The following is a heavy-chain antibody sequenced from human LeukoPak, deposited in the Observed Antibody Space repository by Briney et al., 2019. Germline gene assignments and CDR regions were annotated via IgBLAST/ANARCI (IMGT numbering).Heavy chain of an antibody. D-gene: IGHD3-10*01. CDR1: GFTFSSYG. CDR3: ARDRARDYYGSGSPLNY. CDR2: IWYDGSNK. J-gene: IGHJ4*02. V-gene: IGHV3-33*01. Sequence: GGSLRLSCAASGFTFSSYGMHWVRQAPGKALEWVAVIWYDGSNKYYADSVKGRFTISGDNSKNTLYLQMNSLSTEDTSVYYCARDRARDYYGSGSPLNYWGQRTLVTVSS.